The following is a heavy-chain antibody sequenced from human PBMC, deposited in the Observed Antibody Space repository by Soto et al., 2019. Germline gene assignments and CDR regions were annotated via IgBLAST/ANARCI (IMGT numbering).Heavy chain of an antibody. D-gene: IGHD3-22*01. Sequence: SVKVSCKASGGTFGSDAITWVRQAPGQGLEWVGRIIPIFGTTNYAQNLQGRVTISADKSTLTSYMELHSLTSDDTALYYCARDRTDSGYYTNWLDPWGQGTQVTVFS. J-gene: IGHJ5*02. V-gene: IGHV1-69*06. CDR2: IIPIFGTT. CDR3: ARDRTDSGYYTNWLDP. CDR1: GGTFGSDA.